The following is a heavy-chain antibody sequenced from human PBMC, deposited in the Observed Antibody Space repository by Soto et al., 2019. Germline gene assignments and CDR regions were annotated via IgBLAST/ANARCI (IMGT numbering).Heavy chain of an antibody. CDR1: GYTFSGYY. CDR2: INPNSGGT. CDR3: ASTLSIAVAVFEY. Sequence: ASVKFSCKASGYTFSGYYMHWVRQAPGQGPEWMGWINPNSGGTNYAQKFQGRVTMTRDTPISTAYMELSRLRSDDTAVYYCASTLSIAVAVFEYWDKGTLVTVSS. V-gene: IGHV1-2*02. D-gene: IGHD6-19*01. J-gene: IGHJ4*02.